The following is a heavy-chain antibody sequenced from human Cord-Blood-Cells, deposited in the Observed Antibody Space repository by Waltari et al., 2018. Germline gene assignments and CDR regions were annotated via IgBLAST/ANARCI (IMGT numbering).Heavy chain of an antibody. V-gene: IGHV4-4*02. J-gene: IGHJ5*02. Sequence: QVQLQESGPGLVKPSGTLSLTCAVSGGSISSSNWWSWVRQPPGKGLEWIVEIYHSGSTNSNPSLKSRVTISVDKSKNQFSLKLSSVTAADTAVYYCARRPPGVGATNWFDPWGQGTLVTVSS. CDR1: GGSISSSNW. CDR2: IYHSGST. CDR3: ARRPPGVGATNWFDP. D-gene: IGHD1-26*01.